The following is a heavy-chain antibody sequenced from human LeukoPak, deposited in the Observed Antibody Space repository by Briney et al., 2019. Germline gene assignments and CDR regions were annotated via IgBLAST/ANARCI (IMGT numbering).Heavy chain of an antibody. V-gene: IGHV3-23*01. CDR2: ISGSGGST. CDR1: GFTFSSYG. J-gene: IGHJ3*02. Sequence: GGSLRLSCAASGFTFSSYGMSWVRQAPGKGLEWVSSISGSGGSTYYADSVKGRFTISRDNSKNTLYLQMNSLRAEDTAVYYCAKVRGGSYETDAFDIWGQGTMVTVSS. D-gene: IGHD1-26*01. CDR3: AKVRGGSYETDAFDI.